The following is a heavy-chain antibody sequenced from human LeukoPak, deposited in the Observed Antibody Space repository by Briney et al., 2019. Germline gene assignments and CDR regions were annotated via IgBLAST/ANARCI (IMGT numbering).Heavy chain of an antibody. V-gene: IGHV1-2*02. J-gene: IGHJ5*01. Sequence: ASVKVSCKGSGYTFIDYHIHWVRQAPGQGLEWMGWINPNSGGTTYAQKFQGRVTMTRDTSINTAYMELSRLTSDDAAMYYCARVSCSGGTCYDLGWFDSWGQGTLVTVSS. CDR3: ARVSCSGGTCYDLGWFDS. CDR1: GYTFIDYH. CDR2: INPNSGGT. D-gene: IGHD2-15*01.